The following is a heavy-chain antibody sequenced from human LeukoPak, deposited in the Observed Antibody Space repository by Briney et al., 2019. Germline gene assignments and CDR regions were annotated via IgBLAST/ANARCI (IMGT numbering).Heavy chain of an antibody. CDR1: GGTFSSYA. CDR2: IIPIFGTA. J-gene: IGHJ6*02. D-gene: IGHD3-3*01. V-gene: IGHV1-69*13. Sequence: SVKVSCKASGGTFSSYAISWVRQAPGQGLEWMGGIIPIFGTANYAQKFRGRVTITADESTSTAYMELSSLRSEDTAVYYCARVIRSPNPHYGMDVWGQGTTVTVSS. CDR3: ARVIRSPNPHYGMDV.